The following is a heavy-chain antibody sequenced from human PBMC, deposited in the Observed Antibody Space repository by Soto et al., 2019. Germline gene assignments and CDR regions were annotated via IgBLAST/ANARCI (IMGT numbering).Heavy chain of an antibody. V-gene: IGHV3-43*01. CDR1: GFTFDDYT. J-gene: IGHJ6*02. Sequence: PGGSLRLSCAASGFTFDDYTMHWVRQAPGKGLEWFSLISWDGGSTYYADSVKGRFTISRDNSKNSLYLQMNSLRTEDTALYYCAKGLYYGSGTQASGYYGMDVWGQGTTVTVSS. CDR3: AKGLYYGSGTQASGYYGMDV. CDR2: ISWDGGST. D-gene: IGHD3-10*01.